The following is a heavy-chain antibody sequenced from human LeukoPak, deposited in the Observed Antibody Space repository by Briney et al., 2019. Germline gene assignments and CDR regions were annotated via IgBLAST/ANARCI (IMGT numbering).Heavy chain of an antibody. CDR3: ARDFKVADFDF. V-gene: IGHV1-2*02. D-gene: IGHD6-19*01. Sequence: ASVKVSCKASGYTFTGYYLHWVRQAPGQGLEWMGWIMPNSGGTHYAQKFQGRGTLARDTSISTVYMELITLKSDDKAVYYCARDFKVADFDFWGQGTLVTVSS. J-gene: IGHJ4*02. CDR1: GYTFTGYY. CDR2: IMPNSGGT.